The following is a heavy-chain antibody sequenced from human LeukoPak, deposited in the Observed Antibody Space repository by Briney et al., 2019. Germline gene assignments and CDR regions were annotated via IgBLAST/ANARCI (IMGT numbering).Heavy chain of an antibody. Sequence: GASVKVSCKASGYTFTGYAIQWVRQAPGQRLEWMGWINAGNGNTKYSQKFQGRVTITRDTSANTVCMELSSLRSEDTAVYYCARGPLGRNGDYFDYWGQGTLVTVSS. D-gene: IGHD7-27*01. V-gene: IGHV1-3*01. J-gene: IGHJ4*02. CDR2: INAGNGNT. CDR3: ARGPLGRNGDYFDY. CDR1: GYTFTGYA.